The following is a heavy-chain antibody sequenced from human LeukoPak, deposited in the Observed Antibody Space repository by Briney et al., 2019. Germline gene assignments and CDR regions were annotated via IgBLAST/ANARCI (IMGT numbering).Heavy chain of an antibody. CDR2: ITASGTAM. CDR1: GFTFSSYS. CDR3: ARRGIAARPVDY. V-gene: IGHV3-48*04. Sequence: PGGSLRLSCAASGFTFSSYSMNWVRQAPGKGLEWVSHITASGTAMFYADSVKGRFTISRDNAKNSLYLQMNSLRAEDTAVYYCARRGIAARPVDYWGQGTLVTVSS. J-gene: IGHJ4*02. D-gene: IGHD6-6*01.